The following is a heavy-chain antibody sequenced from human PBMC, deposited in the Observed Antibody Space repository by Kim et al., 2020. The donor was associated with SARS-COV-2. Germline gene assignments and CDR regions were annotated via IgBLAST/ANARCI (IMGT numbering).Heavy chain of an antibody. D-gene: IGHD3-10*01. Sequence: SETLSLTCAVSGGSISSSNWWSWVRQPPGKGLEWIGEIYHSGSTNYNPSLKSRVTISVDKSKNQFSLKLSSVTAADTAVYYCARDNPNTAYHSKDYYGSGSYLDYWGQGTLVTVSS. CDR3: ARDNPNTAYHSKDYYGSGSYLDY. V-gene: IGHV4-4*02. CDR2: IYHSGST. CDR1: GGSISSSNW. J-gene: IGHJ4*02.